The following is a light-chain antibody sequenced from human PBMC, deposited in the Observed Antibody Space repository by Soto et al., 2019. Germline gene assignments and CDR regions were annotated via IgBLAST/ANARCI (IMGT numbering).Light chain of an antibody. CDR3: QKYEGVPLT. CDR1: QDIRND. J-gene: IGKJ4*01. CDR2: AAS. V-gene: IGKV1-17*01. Sequence: DIQMTQSPSSLSVSVGDRVTITCRASQDIRNDLGWFQQRPGKAPRRLIYAASTLQSGVPSRFSGSRSGTEFTLTISSLQPEDVSSYYCQKYEGVPLTFGGGTKVDI.